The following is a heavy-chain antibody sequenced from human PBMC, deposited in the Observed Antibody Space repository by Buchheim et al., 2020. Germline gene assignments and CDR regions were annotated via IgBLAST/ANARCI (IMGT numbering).Heavy chain of an antibody. CDR1: GGSFSGYY. J-gene: IGHJ4*02. CDR2: INHSGST. CDR3: ARVVVGLAGWSDY. V-gene: IGHV4-34*01. Sequence: QVQLQQWGAGLLKPSETLSLTCAVYGGSFSGYYWSWIRQPPGKGLEWIGEINHSGSTNYNPSLKSRVTISVDTSKNQFSLKLSSVTAADTAVYYCARVVVGLAGWSDYWGQGTL. D-gene: IGHD2-21*01.